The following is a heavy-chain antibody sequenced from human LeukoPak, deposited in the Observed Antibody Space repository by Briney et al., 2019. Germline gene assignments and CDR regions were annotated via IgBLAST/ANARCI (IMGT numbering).Heavy chain of an antibody. J-gene: IGHJ4*02. D-gene: IGHD6-25*01. V-gene: IGHV4-39*07. CDR2: IYYSGST. CDR1: GGSITSSDYW. CDR3: ARGPPQRTQAPFDY. Sequence: SETLSLTCTVSGGSITSSDYWWAWIRLPPGRGLEWIGSIYYSGSTYYNPPLKSRATISVDTSKNQFSLKLSSVTAADAAVYYCARGPPQRTQAPFDYWGQGTLVTVSS.